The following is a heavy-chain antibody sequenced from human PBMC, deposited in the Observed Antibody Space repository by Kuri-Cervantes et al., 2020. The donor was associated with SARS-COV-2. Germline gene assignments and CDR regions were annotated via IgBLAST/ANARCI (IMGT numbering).Heavy chain of an antibody. D-gene: IGHD3-3*01. CDR2: IYHSGST. Sequence: SETLSLTCAVSGGSISSGGYSWSWIRQPPGKGLEWIGYIYHSGSTYCNPSLKSRVTISVDRSKNQFSLKLSSVTAADTAVYYCARRKKDYYDFWSGASQFDPWGQGTLVTVSS. CDR1: GGSISSGGYS. V-gene: IGHV4-30-2*01. CDR3: ARRKKDYYDFWSGASQFDP. J-gene: IGHJ5*02.